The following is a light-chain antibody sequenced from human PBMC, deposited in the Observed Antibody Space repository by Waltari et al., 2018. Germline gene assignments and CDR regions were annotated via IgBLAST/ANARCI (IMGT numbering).Light chain of an antibody. Sequence: EIVMTQSPATLSVSPGERATLSCRASQRVSSNLAGYQQKPGQAPRLLIYGASTRATGIQARFSGSGSGTEFTLTISSLQSEDFAVYYCQQYNNWPPWTFGQGTKVEIK. CDR3: QQYNNWPPWT. CDR2: GAS. CDR1: QRVSSN. J-gene: IGKJ1*01. V-gene: IGKV3-15*01.